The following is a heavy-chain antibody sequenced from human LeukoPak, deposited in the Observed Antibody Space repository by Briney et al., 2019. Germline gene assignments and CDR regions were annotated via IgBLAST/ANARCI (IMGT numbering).Heavy chain of an antibody. Sequence: GGSLRLSCAASGFTVSRNYMSWVRQAPGKGLEWVSGISASGGSTYYADSVKGRFTISRDNSKNTLYLQLNSLRAEDTAVYYCAKRGGMYPAHYFDYWGQGTLVTVSS. D-gene: IGHD3-16*01. J-gene: IGHJ4*02. CDR1: GFTVSRNY. CDR3: AKRGGMYPAHYFDY. CDR2: ISASGGST. V-gene: IGHV3-23*01.